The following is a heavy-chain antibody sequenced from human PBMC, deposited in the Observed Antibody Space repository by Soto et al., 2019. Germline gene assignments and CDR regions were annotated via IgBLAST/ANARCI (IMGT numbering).Heavy chain of an antibody. V-gene: IGHV1-69*08. CDR1: GGTFSSYT. CDR2: IIPILGIA. D-gene: IGHD5-12*01. J-gene: IGHJ4*02. Sequence: QVQLVQSGAEVKKPGSSVKVSCKASGGTFSSYTISWVRQAPGQGLEWMGRIIPILGIANYAQKFQGRVTITADKSTSTAYMELSSLRSEDTAVDYCARDRGRDGYNCDYWGQGTLVTVSS. CDR3: ARDRGRDGYNCDY.